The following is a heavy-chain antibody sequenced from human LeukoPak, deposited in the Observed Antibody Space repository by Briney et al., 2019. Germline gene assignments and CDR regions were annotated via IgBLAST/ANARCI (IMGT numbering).Heavy chain of an antibody. CDR2: ISGSGGST. CDR1: GFTFSSYA. CDR3: AKKGYSRGYYFDY. V-gene: IGHV3-23*01. J-gene: IGHJ4*02. Sequence: GGSLRLSCAASGFTFSSYAMSWVRQAPGKGLEWVSAISGSGGSTYYADSVKGRFTISRDNSKNMLYLQMNSLRAEDTAVYYCAKKGYSRGYYFDYWGQGTLVTVSS. D-gene: IGHD6-13*01.